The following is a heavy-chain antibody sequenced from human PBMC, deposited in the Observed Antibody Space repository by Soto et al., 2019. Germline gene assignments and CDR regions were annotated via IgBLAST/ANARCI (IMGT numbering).Heavy chain of an antibody. Sequence: PGGSLRPSCAASGFTFSSYWMSWVRQAPGKGLGWVANIKPGGSANYYVDSVRGRFTISRDNAKNSLYLQMNSLRAEDTAVYYCVRDFEGSYGYGPFDYWGQGTLVTVSS. CDR2: IKPGGSAN. D-gene: IGHD5-18*01. CDR1: GFTFSSYW. V-gene: IGHV3-7*03. CDR3: VRDFEGSYGYGPFDY. J-gene: IGHJ4*02.